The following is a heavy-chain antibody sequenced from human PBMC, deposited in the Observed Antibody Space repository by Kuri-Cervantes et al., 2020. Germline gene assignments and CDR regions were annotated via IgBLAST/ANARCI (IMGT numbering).Heavy chain of an antibody. CDR2: IWYDGSNK. D-gene: IGHD6-19*01. CDR1: GFTFSSYG. Sequence: LSLTCAASGFTFSSYGMHWVRQAPGKGLEWVAVIWYDGSNKYYADSVKGRFTISRDNSKNTLYLQMNSLRAEDTAVYYCAKRPDGSGWYRWGQGTLVTVSS. J-gene: IGHJ5*02. V-gene: IGHV3-33*06. CDR3: AKRPDGSGWYR.